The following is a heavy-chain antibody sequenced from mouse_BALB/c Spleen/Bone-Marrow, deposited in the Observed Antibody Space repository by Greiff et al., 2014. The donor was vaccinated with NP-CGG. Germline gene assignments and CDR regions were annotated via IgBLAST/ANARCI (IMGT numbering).Heavy chain of an antibody. Sequence: VQLQQSGAELMKPGASVKISCKATGYTFSSYWIEWVKQRPGHGLEWIGEILPGSGSTNYNVKFKGKATFTADTSSNTAYMQLSSLTSEDSAVYYCAREDGLWYFDVWGAGTTVTVSS. CDR1: GYTFSSYW. V-gene: IGHV1-9*01. CDR3: AREDGLWYFDV. J-gene: IGHJ1*01. CDR2: ILPGSGST. D-gene: IGHD1-1*01.